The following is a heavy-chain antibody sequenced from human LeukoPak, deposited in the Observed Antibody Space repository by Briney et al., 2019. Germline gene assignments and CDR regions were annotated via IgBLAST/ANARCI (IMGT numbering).Heavy chain of an antibody. CDR3: ARGPQSAAAGIFDY. D-gene: IGHD6-13*01. J-gene: IGHJ4*02. V-gene: IGHV3-33*01. CDR2: IWNDGSNK. Sequence: PGGSLRLSCAASGFTFRSYGMHWVRQAPGKGLEWVAVIWNDGSNKYYADSVKGRFTISRDNSENTLYLQMNSLRAEDTAVYFCARGPQSAAAGIFDYWGQGTLVTVAS. CDR1: GFTFRSYG.